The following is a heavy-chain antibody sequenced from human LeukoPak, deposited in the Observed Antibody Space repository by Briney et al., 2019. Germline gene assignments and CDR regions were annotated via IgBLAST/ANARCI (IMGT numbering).Heavy chain of an antibody. CDR1: GFTFSSYG. V-gene: IGHV3-33*01. Sequence: GGSLRLSCAASGFTFSSYGMHWVRQAPGKGLEWVAYIWYGGSNKYYADSVKGRFTISRDNSKNTLYLQMNSLRAEHTAVYYCARDGYYYDSSGYYDYWGQGTLVTVP. CDR3: ARDGYYYDSSGYYDY. J-gene: IGHJ4*02. CDR2: IWYGGSNK. D-gene: IGHD3-22*01.